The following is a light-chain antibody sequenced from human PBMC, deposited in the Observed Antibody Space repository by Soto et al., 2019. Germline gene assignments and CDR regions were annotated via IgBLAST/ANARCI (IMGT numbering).Light chain of an antibody. Sequence: DIQMTQSPSTLSASLGDRVTITCRASQSISRWLAWHQQKPGKAPKLLISDVSNLERGVPSRFSGSGSGTEFTLTISSLETDDVATYYCQQYSSYASFGQGTKVDIK. V-gene: IGKV1-5*01. CDR3: QQYSSYAS. CDR1: QSISRW. J-gene: IGKJ1*01. CDR2: DVS.